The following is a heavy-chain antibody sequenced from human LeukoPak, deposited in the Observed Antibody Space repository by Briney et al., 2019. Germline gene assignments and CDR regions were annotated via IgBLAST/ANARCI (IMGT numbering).Heavy chain of an antibody. D-gene: IGHD2-2*01. CDR1: GGSFSGYY. Sequence: SETLSLTCAVYGGSFSGYYWSWIRQPPGKGLGWIGEINHSGSTNYNPSLKSRVTISVDTSKNQFSLKLSSVTAADTAVYYCARGYQLLSYYYYYGMDVWGQGTTVTVSS. V-gene: IGHV4-34*01. CDR3: ARGYQLLSYYYYYGMDV. J-gene: IGHJ6*02. CDR2: INHSGST.